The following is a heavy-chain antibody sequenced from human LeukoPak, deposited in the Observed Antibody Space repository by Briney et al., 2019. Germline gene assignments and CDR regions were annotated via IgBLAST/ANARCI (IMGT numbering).Heavy chain of an antibody. Sequence: GGSLRLSCAASGFTFDDYTMHWVRQAPGKGLEWVSLISWDGGGTYYADSVKGRFTISRDNSKNALYLQMNSLRTEDTALYYCAKDSGHYPYSSGGYFDYWGQGTLVTVSS. CDR2: ISWDGGGT. V-gene: IGHV3-43*01. J-gene: IGHJ4*02. CDR3: AKDSGHYPYSSGGYFDY. CDR1: GFTFDDYT. D-gene: IGHD6-19*01.